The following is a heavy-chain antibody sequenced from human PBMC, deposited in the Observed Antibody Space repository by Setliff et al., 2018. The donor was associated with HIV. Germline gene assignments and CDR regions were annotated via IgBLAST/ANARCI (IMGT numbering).Heavy chain of an antibody. CDR1: GGSISTYY. D-gene: IGHD1-26*01. J-gene: IGHJ4*02. CDR3: ARHRDGGTYPLDY. CDR2: INKSGSS. V-gene: IGHV4-59*08. Sequence: SETLSLTCTVSGGSISTYYWSWIRQPPGKGLEWIGYINKSGSSIYNPSLKSRVTISVDTSKTQISLRVNSVTAADTAVYYCARHRDGGTYPLDYWGQGTLVTVFS.